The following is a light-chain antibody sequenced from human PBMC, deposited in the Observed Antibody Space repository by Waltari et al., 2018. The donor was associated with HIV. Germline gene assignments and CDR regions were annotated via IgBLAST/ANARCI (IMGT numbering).Light chain of an antibody. CDR2: GNN. Sequence: QSVLTQPPSLSGAPGQRVIISCTGSISHIGAGFDVHWYQQLPGTAPKLLIYGNNNRPSGVPDRFSGSKSGTSASLANTGLQAEDEADYYCQSYDSSLNTYVFGSGTKVTVL. CDR1: ISHIGAGFD. V-gene: IGLV1-40*01. CDR3: QSYDSSLNTYV. J-gene: IGLJ1*01.